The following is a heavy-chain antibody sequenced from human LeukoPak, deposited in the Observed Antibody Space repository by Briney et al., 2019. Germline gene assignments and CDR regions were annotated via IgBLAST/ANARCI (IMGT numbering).Heavy chain of an antibody. D-gene: IGHD1-1*01. Sequence: ASVKVSCKASGYTXTGYYMHRVRQAPGQGLEWMVWIDSNIGGTNYAEKFQGRVTMTRDTSISTAFMELSRLTSDDTAVYYCAGDATGTTIRWFDPWGQGTLVTVSS. CDR1: GYTXTGYY. CDR2: IDSNIGGT. J-gene: IGHJ5*02. V-gene: IGHV1-2*02. CDR3: AGDATGTTIRWFDP.